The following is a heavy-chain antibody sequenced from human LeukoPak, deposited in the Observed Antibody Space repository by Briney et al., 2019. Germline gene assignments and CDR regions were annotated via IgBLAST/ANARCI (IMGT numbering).Heavy chain of an antibody. CDR2: IKEDGSEK. CDR3: ARGESNWNVDAFDI. Sequence: GGSLRLSCAASGFTFDDYGMSWVRQAPGKGLEWVSNIKEDGSEKYYVDSVKGRFTISRDNAKNSLYLQTNSLRAEDTAVYYCARGESNWNVDAFDIWGQGTVVTVSS. CDR1: GFTFDDYG. V-gene: IGHV3-7*01. D-gene: IGHD1-20*01. J-gene: IGHJ3*02.